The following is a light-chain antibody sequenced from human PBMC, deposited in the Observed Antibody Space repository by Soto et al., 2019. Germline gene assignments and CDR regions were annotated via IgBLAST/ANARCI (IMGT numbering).Light chain of an antibody. Sequence: QSALTQPPSVSGSPGQSVTISCTGTSSDVGSYNRVSWYQQPPGTAPKLMIYDVSNRPSGVPDRFSGSKSGNTASLIISGLQAEDEADYYCSSYTTSSTVVFGGGTKVTVL. J-gene: IGLJ2*01. CDR2: DVS. CDR1: SSDVGSYNR. CDR3: SSYTTSSTVV. V-gene: IGLV2-18*02.